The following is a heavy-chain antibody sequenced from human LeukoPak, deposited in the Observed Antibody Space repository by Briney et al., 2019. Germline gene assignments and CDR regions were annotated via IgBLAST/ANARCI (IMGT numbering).Heavy chain of an antibody. CDR3: ARDRRGYYDSSGYSNYSDY. CDR2: INPSGGST. V-gene: IGHV1-46*01. J-gene: IGHJ4*02. D-gene: IGHD3-22*01. CDR1: GYSFTSYY. Sequence: GASVKVSCTASGYSFTSYYMHWVRPAPGQGLEWMGIINPSGGSTSYAQKFQGRVTMTRDTSTSTVYMELSSLRSEDTAVYYCARDRRGYYDSSGYSNYSDYWGQGTLVTVSS.